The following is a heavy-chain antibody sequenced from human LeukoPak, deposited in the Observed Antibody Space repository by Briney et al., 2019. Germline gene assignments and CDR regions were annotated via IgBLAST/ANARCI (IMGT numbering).Heavy chain of an antibody. Sequence: PSETLSLTCSVSGGSISSYGYYWSWIRQHPGKGLEWIGFIYYSGSTLYAPSFRSRVTISVDTSKNQFSLQLTPLTAADTAIYYCATYRDPVNRVAWFDPWGQGMLVTVSS. CDR1: GGSISSYGYY. J-gene: IGHJ5*02. V-gene: IGHV4-31*03. CDR3: ATYRDPVNRVAWFDP. D-gene: IGHD4-17*01. CDR2: IYYSGST.